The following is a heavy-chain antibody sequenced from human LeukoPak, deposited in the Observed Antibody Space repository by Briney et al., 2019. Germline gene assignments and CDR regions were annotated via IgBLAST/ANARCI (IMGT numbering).Heavy chain of an antibody. CDR3: ARGGHLNCSGGSCYSGPRENWFDP. D-gene: IGHD2-15*01. Sequence: SETLSLTCAVYGGSFSGYYWSWIRQPPGKGLEWIGEINHSGSTNYNPSLKSRVTISVDTSKNQFSPKLSSVTAADTAVYYCARGGHLNCSGGSCYSGPRENWFDPWGQGTLVTVSS. CDR1: GGSFSGYY. CDR2: INHSGST. V-gene: IGHV4-34*01. J-gene: IGHJ5*02.